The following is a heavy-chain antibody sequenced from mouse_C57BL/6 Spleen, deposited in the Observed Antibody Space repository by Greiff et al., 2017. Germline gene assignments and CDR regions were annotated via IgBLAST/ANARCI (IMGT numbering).Heavy chain of an antibody. Sequence: QVQLKQPGAELVKPGASVKLSCKASGYTFTSYWMQWVKQRPGQGLEWIGEIDPSDSYTNYNQKFKGKATLTVDTSSSTAYMQLSSLTSEDSAVYYCAREGTTVVDYAMDYWGQGTSVTVSS. CDR1: GYTFTSYW. J-gene: IGHJ4*01. D-gene: IGHD1-1*01. CDR2: IDPSDSYT. V-gene: IGHV1-50*01. CDR3: AREGTTVVDYAMDY.